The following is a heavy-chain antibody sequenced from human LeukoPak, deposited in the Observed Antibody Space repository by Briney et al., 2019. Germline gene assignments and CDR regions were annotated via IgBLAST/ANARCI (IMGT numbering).Heavy chain of an antibody. CDR2: ISGSGGST. CDR3: AKDRRYSSSSSDY. CDR1: GFTFSSYA. Sequence: HSGGSLRLSCAASGFTFSSYAMSWVRQAPGKGLEWVSAISGSGGSTYYADSVKGRFTISRDNSKNTLYLQMNSLRAEDTAVYYCAKDRRYSSSSSDYWGQGTLVTVSS. V-gene: IGHV3-23*01. J-gene: IGHJ4*02. D-gene: IGHD6-6*01.